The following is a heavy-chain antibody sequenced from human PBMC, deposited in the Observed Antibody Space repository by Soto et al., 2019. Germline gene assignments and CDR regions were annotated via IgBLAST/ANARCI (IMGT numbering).Heavy chain of an antibody. D-gene: IGHD6-13*01. CDR3: ARAYILSSIAAAGTDPYYYYGMDV. CDR2: INPSGGST. J-gene: IGHJ6*02. V-gene: IGHV1-46*01. Sequence: ASVKVSCKASGYTFTSYYMHWVRQAPGQGLEWMGIINPSGGSTSYAQKFQGRVTITRDTSASTAYMELSSLRSEDTAVYYCARAYILSSIAAAGTDPYYYYGMDVWGQGTTVTVSS. CDR1: GYTFTSYY.